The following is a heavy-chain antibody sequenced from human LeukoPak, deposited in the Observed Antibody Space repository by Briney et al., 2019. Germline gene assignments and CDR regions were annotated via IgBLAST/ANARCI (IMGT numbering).Heavy chain of an antibody. D-gene: IGHD1-26*01. CDR3: ARVGSHMEIDY. J-gene: IGHJ4*02. CDR1: GFTFSSYA. CDR2: ISYDGSNK. Sequence: QSGGSLRLSCAASGFTFSSYAMHWVRQAPGKGLEWVAVISYDGSNKYYADSVKGRFTISRDNSKNTLYLQMNSLRAEDTAVYYCARVGSHMEIDYWGQGTLVTVSS. V-gene: IGHV3-30-3*01.